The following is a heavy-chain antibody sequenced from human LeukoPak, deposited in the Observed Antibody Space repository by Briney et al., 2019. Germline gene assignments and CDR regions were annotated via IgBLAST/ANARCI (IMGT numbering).Heavy chain of an antibody. Sequence: GESLKIAFEGSGYSFTSYWIGWVRQMPGKGLEWMGIIYPGDSDTRYSPSFQGQVTISADKSISTAYLQWNSLKASDTAMYYCARLPRWNYGYFDYWGQGILVTVSS. CDR3: ARLPRWNYGYFDY. D-gene: IGHD3-16*01. CDR1: GYSFTSYW. J-gene: IGHJ4*02. CDR2: IYPGDSDT. V-gene: IGHV5-51*01.